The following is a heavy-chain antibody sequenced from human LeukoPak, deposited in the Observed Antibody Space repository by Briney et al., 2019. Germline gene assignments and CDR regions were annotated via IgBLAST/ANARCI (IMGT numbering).Heavy chain of an antibody. Sequence: PSETLSLTCTVSGASISFYYWSWIRQPPGKGLEWIGYIYYSGTTNYNPSLKSRVTISVDTSKNQFSLKLNSVTAADTAVYYCARDPVGCGGDCYSPINWFDPWGQGTLVTVSS. J-gene: IGHJ5*02. CDR2: IYYSGTT. V-gene: IGHV4-59*01. CDR1: GASISFYY. CDR3: ARDPVGCGGDCYSPINWFDP. D-gene: IGHD2-21*01.